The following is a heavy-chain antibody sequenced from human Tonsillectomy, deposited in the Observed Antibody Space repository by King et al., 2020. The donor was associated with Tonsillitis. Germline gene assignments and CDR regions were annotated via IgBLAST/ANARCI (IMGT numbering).Heavy chain of an antibody. Sequence: QLQESGPGLVKPSETLSLTCTVSGGSISSSSYYWGWIRQPPGKGLEWIGRIYYSGSTYYNPSLKSRVTMSVDTSNNQFSLTLSSVAAADTAVYYCARGSRLGIYYFAYWGQGTLVTVSS. CDR3: ARGSRLGIYYFAY. CDR1: GGSISSSSYY. J-gene: IGHJ4*02. D-gene: IGHD3-22*01. CDR2: IYYSGST. V-gene: IGHV4-39*01.